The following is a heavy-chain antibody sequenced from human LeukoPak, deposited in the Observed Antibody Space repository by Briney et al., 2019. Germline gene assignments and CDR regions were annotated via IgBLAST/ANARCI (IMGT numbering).Heavy chain of an antibody. CDR1: GGSISSYY. Sequence: PSETLSLTCTVSGGSISSYYWSWIRQPPGKGLEWIGYIYYSGSTNYNPSLKSRVTISVDTSKNQFSLKLSSVTAADTAVYYCARAYYYDSSGYYYYYYYYMDVWGKGTTVTVSS. V-gene: IGHV4-59*01. CDR2: IYYSGST. CDR3: ARAYYYDSSGYYYYYYYYMDV. D-gene: IGHD3-22*01. J-gene: IGHJ6*03.